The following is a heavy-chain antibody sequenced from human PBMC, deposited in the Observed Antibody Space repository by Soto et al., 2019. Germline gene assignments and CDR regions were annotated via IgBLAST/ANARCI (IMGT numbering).Heavy chain of an antibody. CDR2: TYFRSKWYN. J-gene: IGHJ5*02. D-gene: IGHD5-12*01. V-gene: IGHV6-1*01. CDR1: GDSVSSNTAS. CDR3: EKGDNLGPKTGYAFDP. Sequence: SQTLSLTCAISGDSVSSNTASWNWIRQSPSRGLEWLGRTYFRSKWYNDYAVSVKSRIIIKPDTSNNQFSLQLNSVTPEDTAVYFCEKGDNLGPKTGYAFDPWGQGIMVTVSA.